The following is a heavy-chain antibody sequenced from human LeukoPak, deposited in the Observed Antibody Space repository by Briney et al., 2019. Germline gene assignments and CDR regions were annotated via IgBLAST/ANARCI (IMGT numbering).Heavy chain of an antibody. CDR1: SYSISSGYY. Sequence: PLETLSLTCTVSSYSISSGYYWGWIRQPPGKGLEWIGSIYHSGTTYYNPSLKSRLTISVDTSKNQFSLKLSSVTTADTAVYYCARVPHGETIFGVVLYWFDPWGQGTLVTVFS. D-gene: IGHD3-3*01. J-gene: IGHJ5*02. CDR2: IYHSGTT. CDR3: ARVPHGETIFGVVLYWFDP. V-gene: IGHV4-38-2*02.